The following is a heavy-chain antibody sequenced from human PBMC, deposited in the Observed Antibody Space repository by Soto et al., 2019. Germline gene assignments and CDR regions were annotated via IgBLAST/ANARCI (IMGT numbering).Heavy chain of an antibody. Sequence: ASQARCVRCGGSAGSLTGDLWNWIRQPPGKGLEWIGEINATRGTNYNPSLKSRVAIFIETSTNQFSLTLTSVTAADTAIYYCSRGSPGAYYGAFDVLGQGTMVT. J-gene: IGHJ3*01. CDR2: INATRGT. CDR1: AGSLTGDL. CDR3: SRGSPGAYYGAFDV. V-gene: IGHV4-34*01. D-gene: IGHD1-26*01.